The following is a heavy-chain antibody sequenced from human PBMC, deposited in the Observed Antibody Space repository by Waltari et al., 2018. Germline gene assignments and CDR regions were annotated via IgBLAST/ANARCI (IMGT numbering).Heavy chain of an antibody. J-gene: IGHJ4*02. Sequence: QLQLQESGSGLVKPSQILSLTCAVSGGSISSGGYSWSWILQPPGKGLEWIGYIYHSGSTYYNTSLKSRVTISVDRSKNQFSLKLSSVTAADTAVYYCASTYYYDSSGSFDYWGQGTLVTVSS. D-gene: IGHD3-22*01. CDR1: GGSISSGGYS. CDR2: IYHSGST. V-gene: IGHV4-30-2*01. CDR3: ASTYYYDSSGSFDY.